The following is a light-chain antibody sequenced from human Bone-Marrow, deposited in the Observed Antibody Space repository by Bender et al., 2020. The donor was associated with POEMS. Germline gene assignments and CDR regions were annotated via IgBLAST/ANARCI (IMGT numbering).Light chain of an antibody. CDR1: NSDVGSYDR. Sequence: QSALSQPPSVSGSPGQSVTISCTGTNSDVGSYDRFSWYQQSPGTAPKLLIYEVNRRPSGVPDRFSGSKSGNTAFLTISGLQAEDEADYHCSLYRVSSTWVFGGGTKLTVL. V-gene: IGLV2-18*01. CDR3: SLYRVSSTWV. CDR2: EVN. J-gene: IGLJ3*02.